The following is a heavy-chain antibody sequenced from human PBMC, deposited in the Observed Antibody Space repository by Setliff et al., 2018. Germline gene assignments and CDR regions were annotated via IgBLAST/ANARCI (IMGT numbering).Heavy chain of an antibody. CDR3: SRLVRFCIRTSCQRLSGGDF. V-gene: IGHV1-18*01. CDR2: ISAHTGST. CDR1: GYTFSDYG. J-gene: IGHJ4*02. Sequence: GASVKVSCKTSGYTFSDYGIAWVRQAPGQGLEWMGWISAHTGSTFYSPKFHGRLTLTTDTSTRTAYMQLRSLDSDDTAVYYCSRLVRFCIRTSCQRLSGGDFWGQGTLVTVSS. D-gene: IGHD2-2*01.